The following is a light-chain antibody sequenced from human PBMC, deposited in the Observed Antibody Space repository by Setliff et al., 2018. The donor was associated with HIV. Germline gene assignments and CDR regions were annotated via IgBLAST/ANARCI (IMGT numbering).Light chain of an antibody. CDR1: SSDVGGYNY. CDR2: DVS. CDR3: NSFTGSSTYV. Sequence: QSALTQPASVSGSPGQSITISCTGTSSDVGGYNYVTWYQQHPGKAPKVMIYDVSNRPSGVSIRFSGSKSGNTASLTISGLQAEDEADYYCNSFTGSSTYVFGTGTKVTV. J-gene: IGLJ1*01. V-gene: IGLV2-14*03.